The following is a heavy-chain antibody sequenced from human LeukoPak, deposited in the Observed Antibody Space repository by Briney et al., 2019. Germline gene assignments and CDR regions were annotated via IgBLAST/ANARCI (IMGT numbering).Heavy chain of an antibody. J-gene: IGHJ3*02. Sequence: SETLSLTCTVSGGSISSYYWSWIRQPPGKGLEWIGYIYYSGSTNYNPSLKSRVTISVDTSKNQFSLKLSSVTAADTAVYYCARGAYSSPDAFDIWGQGTMVTVSS. D-gene: IGHD6-13*01. V-gene: IGHV4-59*01. CDR1: GGSISSYY. CDR3: ARGAYSSPDAFDI. CDR2: IYYSGST.